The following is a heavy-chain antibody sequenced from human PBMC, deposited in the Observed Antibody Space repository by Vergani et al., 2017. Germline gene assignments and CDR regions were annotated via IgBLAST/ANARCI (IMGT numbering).Heavy chain of an antibody. D-gene: IGHD6-19*01. Sequence: EVQLVESGGGLVQPGGSLRLSCAASGFTVSSNYMSWVRQAPGKGLEWVSVIYSGGSTYYADSVKGRFTISRDNSKNTLYLQINSLRAEATAVYYCAREISSGWPFDYWGQGTLVTVSS. CDR3: AREISSGWPFDY. V-gene: IGHV3-66*02. CDR1: GFTVSSNY. J-gene: IGHJ4*02. CDR2: IYSGGST.